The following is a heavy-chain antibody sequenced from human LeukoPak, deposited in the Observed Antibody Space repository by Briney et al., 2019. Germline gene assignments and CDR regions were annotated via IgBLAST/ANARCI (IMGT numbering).Heavy chain of an antibody. CDR2: IYSGGST. Sequence: PGGSLRLSCAVSGFTVSTNYMSWVRQAPGKGLEWVSVIYSGGSTSYADSVKGRFTISRDNSKNTLYVQMNNVRAEDTAVYYCARDSSSGWQHDYWGQGTLVTVSS. CDR1: GFTVSTNY. V-gene: IGHV3-66*01. J-gene: IGHJ4*02. D-gene: IGHD6-19*01. CDR3: ARDSSSGWQHDY.